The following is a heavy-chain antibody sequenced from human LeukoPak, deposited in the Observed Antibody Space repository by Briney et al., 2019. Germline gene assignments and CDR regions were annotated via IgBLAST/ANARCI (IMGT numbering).Heavy chain of an antibody. J-gene: IGHJ4*02. Sequence: GGSLRLSCEASGFTLSTYWMNWVRLVPGKGLDWVANINPDGSGKGYVDSVKGRFTIARDNADNSLSLQMNSLRAEDTAVYYCASWGAGGYSWGQGTLVTVSS. CDR2: INPDGSGK. V-gene: IGHV3-7*01. CDR3: ASWGAGGYS. CDR1: GFTLSTYW. D-gene: IGHD3-16*01.